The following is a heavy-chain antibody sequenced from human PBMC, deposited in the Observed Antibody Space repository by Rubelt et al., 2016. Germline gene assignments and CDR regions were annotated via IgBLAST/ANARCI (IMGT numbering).Heavy chain of an antibody. D-gene: IGHD6-13*01. CDR2: INHSGST. CDR1: GGSFSGYY. CDR3: ARGKGIDDY. Sequence: QVQLQQWGAGLLKPSETLSLTCAVYGGSFSGYYWSWIRQPPGKGLEWIGEINHSGSTNYNPSLKSRVNISVDTSQNKFSLKLSSVTAPDTAVYYCARGKGIDDYWGQGTLVTVSS. V-gene: IGHV4-34*01. J-gene: IGHJ4*02.